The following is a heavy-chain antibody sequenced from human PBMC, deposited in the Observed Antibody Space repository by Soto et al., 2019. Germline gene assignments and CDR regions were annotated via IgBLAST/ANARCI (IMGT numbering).Heavy chain of an antibody. CDR3: AREYYYDSSGSHGCFDY. CDR2: IYYSGST. J-gene: IGHJ4*02. CDR1: GGSISSGDYY. D-gene: IGHD3-22*01. Sequence: SETLSLTCTVSGGSISSGDYYWSWIRQPPGKGLEWIGYIYYSGSTYYNPSLKSRVTISVDTSKNQFSLKLSSVTAADTAVYYCAREYYYDSSGSHGCFDYWGQGTLVTVSS. V-gene: IGHV4-30-4*01.